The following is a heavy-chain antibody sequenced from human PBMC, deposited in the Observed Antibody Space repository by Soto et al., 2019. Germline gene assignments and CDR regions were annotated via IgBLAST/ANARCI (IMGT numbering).Heavy chain of an antibody. Sequence: QVQLVESGGGVVQPGRSLRLSCVASGFTCRSHTLHWVRQAPGKGLEWVAVISQFGNNIYYANSVKGRFTISRDDSTKTVDLQTNSLRDEDTAVYYCTARLDYYYTDLHVWGQGTTVTVSS. V-gene: IGHV3-30-3*01. CDR2: ISQFGNNI. D-gene: IGHD2-21*02. CDR3: TARLDYYYTDLHV. CDR1: GFTCRSHT. J-gene: IGHJ6*02.